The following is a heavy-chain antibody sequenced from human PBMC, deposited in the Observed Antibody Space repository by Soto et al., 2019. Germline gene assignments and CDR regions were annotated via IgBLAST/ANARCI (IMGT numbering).Heavy chain of an antibody. CDR3: AKNGQPTYYYAGRDV. V-gene: IGHV1-18*01. CDR2: ISGYNGDT. Sequence: QGQLVQSGGEVKKPGASVKVSCKASGYTFTRYGISWVRQAPGQGLEWMGWISGYNGDTKYAQKFQGRVTMTVDTSSXTANMELRTLTSDDRAVYYCAKNGQPTYYYAGRDVWGQGTTVTVSS. CDR1: GYTFTRYG. J-gene: IGHJ6*02. D-gene: IGHD2-8*01.